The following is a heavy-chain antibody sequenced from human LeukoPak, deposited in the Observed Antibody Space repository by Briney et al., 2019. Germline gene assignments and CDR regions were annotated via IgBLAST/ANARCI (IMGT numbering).Heavy chain of an antibody. J-gene: IGHJ6*03. CDR2: ISGSGGST. CDR1: GFTFSSYA. CDR3: AKGISAARPIYYYYMDV. D-gene: IGHD6-6*01. V-gene: IGHV3-23*01. Sequence: GGSLRLSCAASGFTFSSYAMSWVRQAPGKGLEWISAISGSGGSTYYADSVKGWFTISRDNSKNTLYLQMNSLRAEDTAVYYCAKGISAARPIYYYYMDVWGKGTTVTVSS.